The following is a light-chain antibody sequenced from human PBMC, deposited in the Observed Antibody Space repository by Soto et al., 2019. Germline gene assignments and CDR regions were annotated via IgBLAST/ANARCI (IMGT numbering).Light chain of an antibody. CDR3: QQFYTYPLT. Sequence: AIQLTQSPSSLSASVGDRVTITCRASQGFSSALAWYQQKPGKTPKLLIYDASNLESGVPSRFSGSGSGTDFTLTISCLQPEDFATYYCQQFYTYPLTFGGGTKVEVK. V-gene: IGKV1-13*02. CDR1: QGFSSA. CDR2: DAS. J-gene: IGKJ4*01.